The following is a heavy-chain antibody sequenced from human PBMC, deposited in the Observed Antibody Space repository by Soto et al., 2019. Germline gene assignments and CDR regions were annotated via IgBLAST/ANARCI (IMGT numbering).Heavy chain of an antibody. Sequence: QVHLVQSGGEVKKPGASVKVSCTASGYTFSSYGISWVRQAPGQGLEWMGWISAFNGNTNSVQRLQGRVALTTDASTSPAYMELRSLRSDDTAVYYCARGGDYYYGLDVWGQGTTVTVSS. V-gene: IGHV1-18*01. CDR3: ARGGDYYYGLDV. D-gene: IGHD3-16*01. CDR2: ISAFNGNT. CDR1: GYTFSSYG. J-gene: IGHJ6*02.